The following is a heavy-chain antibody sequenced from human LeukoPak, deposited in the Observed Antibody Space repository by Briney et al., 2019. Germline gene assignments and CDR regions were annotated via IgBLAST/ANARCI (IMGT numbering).Heavy chain of an antibody. CDR3: AKLAGAVDY. D-gene: IGHD3-10*01. CDR2: ISSSGGTT. CDR1: GFTFRNCT. Sequence: GGSLRLSCAASGFTFRNCTMSWVRQAPGKGLEWVSAISSSGGTTRFGDSVKGRFTISRDNYKKTLYLQMNSLRAEDTAVYFCAKLAGAVDYWGQGTLVTVSS. V-gene: IGHV3-23*01. J-gene: IGHJ4*02.